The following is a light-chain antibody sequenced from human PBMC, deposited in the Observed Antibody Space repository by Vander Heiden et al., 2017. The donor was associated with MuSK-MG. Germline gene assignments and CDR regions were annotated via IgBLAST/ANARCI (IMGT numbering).Light chain of an antibody. CDR3: SSYATSGTHV. CDR1: SSDVGFYNL. V-gene: IGLV2-14*01. Sequence: QSALTQPASVSGSPGQSITISCSGSSSDVGFYNLVSWYQHHPGKAPKLIIYEVSHRPSGVSNRVSGSKSGSTASLTISGLQAEDEADYYCSSYATSGTHVCGTGASVTVL. CDR2: EVS. J-gene: IGLJ1*01.